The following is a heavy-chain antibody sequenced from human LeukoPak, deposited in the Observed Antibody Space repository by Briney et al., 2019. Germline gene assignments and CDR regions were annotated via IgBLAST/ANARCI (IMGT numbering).Heavy chain of an antibody. CDR2: IYSGGST. Sequence: GGSLRLSCAASGFTVGSNYMSWVRQAPGKGLEWVSVIYSGGSTYYADSVKGRFTISRDNSKNTLYLQMNSLRAEDTAVYYCARDSSGSGSFDYWGQGTLVTVSS. J-gene: IGHJ4*02. CDR3: ARDSSGSGSFDY. V-gene: IGHV3-66*01. CDR1: GFTVGSNY. D-gene: IGHD3-10*01.